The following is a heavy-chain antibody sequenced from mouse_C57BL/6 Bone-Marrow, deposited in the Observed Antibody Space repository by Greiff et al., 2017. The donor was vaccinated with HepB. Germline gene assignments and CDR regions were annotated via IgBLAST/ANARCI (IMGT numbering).Heavy chain of an antibody. D-gene: IGHD2-4*01. V-gene: IGHV2-2*01. CDR3: ARIGTTMITPYYAMDY. Sequence: QVQLQQSGPGLVQPSQSLSITCTVSGFSLTSYGVHWVRQSPGKGLEWLGVIWSGGSTDYNAAFISRLSISKDNSKSQVFFKMNSLQADDTAIYYCARIGTTMITPYYAMDYWGQGTSVTVSS. CDR1: GFSLTSYG. CDR2: IWSGGST. J-gene: IGHJ4*01.